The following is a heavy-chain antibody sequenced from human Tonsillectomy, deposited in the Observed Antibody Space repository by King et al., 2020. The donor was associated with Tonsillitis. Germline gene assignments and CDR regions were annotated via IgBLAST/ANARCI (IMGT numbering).Heavy chain of an antibody. Sequence: QLVQSGAEVKKSGSSVKVSCEASGGTFSNNIISWVRQAPGQGIEWVGGIIPALGTANYAQTFQGRFTLSADESTNTAYMEVSSLRSEDTAIYYCATGLVGADYWGRGTLVTVSS. CDR1: GGTFSNNI. V-gene: IGHV1-69*16. CDR3: ATGLVGADY. CDR2: IIPALGTA. J-gene: IGHJ4*02. D-gene: IGHD1-26*01.